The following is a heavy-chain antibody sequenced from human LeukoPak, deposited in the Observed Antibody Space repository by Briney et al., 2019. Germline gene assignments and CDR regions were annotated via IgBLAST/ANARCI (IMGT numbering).Heavy chain of an antibody. V-gene: IGHV4-34*01. CDR2: INHSGST. D-gene: IGHD4-17*01. Sequence: SETLSPTCAVYAGSFSGYYWSWIRQPPGKGLEWIGEINHSGSTNYNPSLKSRVTISVDTSKNQFSLKLSSVTAADTAVYYCARGTDGDYVNWFDPWGQGTLVTVSS. CDR1: AGSFSGYY. CDR3: ARGTDGDYVNWFDP. J-gene: IGHJ5*02.